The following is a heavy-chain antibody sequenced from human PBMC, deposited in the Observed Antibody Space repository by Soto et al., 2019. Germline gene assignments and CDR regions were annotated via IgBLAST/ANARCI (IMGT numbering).Heavy chain of an antibody. CDR2: INHSGST. CDR1: GGSFSGYY. V-gene: IGHV4-34*01. D-gene: IGHD6-6*01. Sequence: PSETLSLTCAVYGGSFSGYYWSWIRQPPGKGLEWIGGINHSGSTNYNPSLKSRVTISVDTSKNQFSLKLSSVTAADTAVYYCARGGAARLDYYYGMDVWGQGTTVTVSS. CDR3: ARGGAARLDYYYGMDV. J-gene: IGHJ6*02.